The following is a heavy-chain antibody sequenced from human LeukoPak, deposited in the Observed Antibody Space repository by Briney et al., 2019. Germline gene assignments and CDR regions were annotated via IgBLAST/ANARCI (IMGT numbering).Heavy chain of an antibody. D-gene: IGHD3-3*01. CDR2: ISPNSGGT. J-gene: IGHJ4*02. V-gene: IGHV1-2*02. CDR3: ATKSSCYFMY. CDR1: GYTFTDYY. Sequence: ASVKVSCKASGYTFTDYYIHWVRQAPGQGLQWMGWISPNSGGTKYAQKFQGRVTMTRDTSISAAYMELSSLTSDDTAVYYCATKSSCYFMYWGQGTLVTVSS.